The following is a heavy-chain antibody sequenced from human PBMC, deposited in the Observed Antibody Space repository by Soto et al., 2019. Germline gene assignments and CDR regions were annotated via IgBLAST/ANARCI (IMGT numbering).Heavy chain of an antibody. CDR3: AREYCSSTSCYSDAFDI. Sequence: QVQLVESGGGLVKPGGSLRLSCAASGFTFSDYYMSWIRQAPGKGLEWVSYISSSSSYTNYADSVKGRFTISRDNAKNSLYLQMNSLRAEDTAVYYCAREYCSSTSCYSDAFDIWGQGTMVTVSS. V-gene: IGHV3-11*06. J-gene: IGHJ3*02. CDR2: ISSSSSYT. D-gene: IGHD2-2*01. CDR1: GFTFSDYY.